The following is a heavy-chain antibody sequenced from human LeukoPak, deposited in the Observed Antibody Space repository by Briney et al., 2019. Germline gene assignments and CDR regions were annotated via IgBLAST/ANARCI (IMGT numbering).Heavy chain of an antibody. V-gene: IGHV3-48*03. D-gene: IGHD2-15*01. CDR1: GFTFSNYD. CDR2: ISNSGSSK. J-gene: IGHJ4*02. Sequence: GGSLRLSCVASGFTFSNYDMNWVRQVPGKGLEWVSYISNSGSSKYYVDSVKGRFTISRDNAKNSPYLQMNSLRAEDTAVYYCASLTVTGGSLSDYWGQGTLVTVSS. CDR3: ASLTVTGGSLSDY.